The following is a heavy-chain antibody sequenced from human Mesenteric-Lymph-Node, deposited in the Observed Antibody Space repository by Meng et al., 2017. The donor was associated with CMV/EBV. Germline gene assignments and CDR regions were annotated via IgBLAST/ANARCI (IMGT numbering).Heavy chain of an antibody. Sequence: GESLKISCASSGFTFSSFWMSWVRQGPGKGLEWVSLISWDGVSTYYAGSVKGRFTISRDNSKNSLYLQMNSLRTEDTAFYYCAKDGRGSSGGYYFDYWGQGTLVTV. CDR3: AKDGRGSSGGYYFDY. CDR1: GFTFSSFW. J-gene: IGHJ4*02. CDR2: ISWDGVST. V-gene: IGHV3-43*01. D-gene: IGHD6-6*01.